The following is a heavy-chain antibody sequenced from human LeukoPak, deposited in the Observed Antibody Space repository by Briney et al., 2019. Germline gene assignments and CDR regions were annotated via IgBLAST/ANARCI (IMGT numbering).Heavy chain of an antibody. Sequence: GASVTVSCKASGYTFTSYFTHWVRQAPGQGLEWMGIINPSGGSTSYAQKFQGRVTMTRDTSTSTVYMELSSLRSGDTAVYYCARTAGRTFDYWGQGTLVTVSS. CDR2: INPSGGST. CDR1: GYTFTSYF. CDR3: ARTAGRTFDY. V-gene: IGHV1-46*01. D-gene: IGHD6-6*01. J-gene: IGHJ4*02.